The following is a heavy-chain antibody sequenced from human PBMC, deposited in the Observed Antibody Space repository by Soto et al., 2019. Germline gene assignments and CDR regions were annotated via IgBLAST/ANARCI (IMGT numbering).Heavy chain of an antibody. CDR1: GYTFTSYD. J-gene: IGHJ4*02. Sequence: GASVKVSCKASGYTFTSYDINWVRPATLQGLEWMVWLNPNSGNTGYAQKFQGRVTMTRNTSISTAYMELSSLRSEDTAVYYCARGGGMETHYGFWSGYYGDYWGQGAMVTVSS. CDR3: ARGGGMETHYGFWSGYYGDY. V-gene: IGHV1-8*01. CDR2: LNPNSGNT. D-gene: IGHD3-3*01.